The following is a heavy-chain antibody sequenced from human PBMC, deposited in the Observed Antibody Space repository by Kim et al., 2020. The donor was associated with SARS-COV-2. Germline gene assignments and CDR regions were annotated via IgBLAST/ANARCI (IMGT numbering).Heavy chain of an antibody. J-gene: IGHJ4*02. CDR3: ARGGRLRPLDY. Sequence: SETLSLTCAVYGGSFSGYYWSWIRQPPGKGLEWIGEINHSGSTNYNPSLKSRVTISVDTSKNQFSLKLSSVTAADTAVYYCARGGRLRPLDYWGQGTLVTVSS. V-gene: IGHV4-34*01. CDR1: GGSFSGYY. CDR2: INHSGST. D-gene: IGHD5-12*01.